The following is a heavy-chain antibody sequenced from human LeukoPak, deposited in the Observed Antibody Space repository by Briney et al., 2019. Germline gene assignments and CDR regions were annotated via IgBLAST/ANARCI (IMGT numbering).Heavy chain of an antibody. V-gene: IGHV3-33*05. CDR3: ARDRAVSWLDS. Sequence: PGRSLRLSCAASGLTFTSHDFHWVRQAPGRGLEWLTFISLDGSRKSYADSVKGRFTFSRDDSKNTLYLEMNSLRAEDTATYYCARDRAVSWLDSWGLGTLVTVSS. CDR2: ISLDGSRK. CDR1: GLTFTSHD. D-gene: IGHD3-10*01. J-gene: IGHJ5*01.